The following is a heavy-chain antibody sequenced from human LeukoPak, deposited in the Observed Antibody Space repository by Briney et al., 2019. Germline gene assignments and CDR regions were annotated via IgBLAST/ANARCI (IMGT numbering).Heavy chain of an antibody. V-gene: IGHV5-51*01. CDR1: GYSFSNYW. CDR2: IYPGDSDV. J-gene: IGHJ4*02. D-gene: IGHD6-13*01. CDR3: ARQGYNSTWDRYLAY. Sequence: GESLKISCKGSGYSFSNYWISWVRQMPGKGLEWMGIIYPGDSDVRYSPSFQGQVTISADKSISTAYLQWSSLQASDTAMYYCARQGYNSTWDRYLAYWGQGTQVTVSS.